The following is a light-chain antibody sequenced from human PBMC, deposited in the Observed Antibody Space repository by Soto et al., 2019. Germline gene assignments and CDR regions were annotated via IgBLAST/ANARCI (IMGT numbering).Light chain of an antibody. CDR2: GAS. V-gene: IGKV3-20*01. Sequence: LTQSPGTLSLSPGESATLSCTASHATTTNYLAWYQHKLGRPPRLLIAGASSRATGVPDRFSGSGSGTAFTLTISRLEPGDSATYYCQLYGASDLFTFGPGTKLEI. CDR3: QLYGASDLFT. CDR1: HATTTNY. J-gene: IGKJ2*01.